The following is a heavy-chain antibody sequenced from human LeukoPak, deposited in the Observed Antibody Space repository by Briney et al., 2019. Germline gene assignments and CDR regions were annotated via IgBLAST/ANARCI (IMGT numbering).Heavy chain of an antibody. V-gene: IGHV4-39*01. D-gene: IGHD3-16*01. J-gene: IGHJ5*02. CDR1: GGSISSSSYY. CDR2: IYYSGST. CDR3: ARIDEGDRLGDLEFDP. Sequence: SETLSLTCTVSGGSISSSSYYWGWIRQPPGKGLEWIGSIYYSGSTYYNPSLKSRVTISVDTSKNQFSLKLSSVTAADTAVYYCARIDEGDRLGDLEFDPWGQGTLVTVSS.